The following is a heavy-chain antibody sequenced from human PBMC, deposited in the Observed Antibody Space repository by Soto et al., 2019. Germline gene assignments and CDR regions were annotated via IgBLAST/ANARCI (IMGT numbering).Heavy chain of an antibody. CDR1: GYSFTSYW. CDR2: IDPSDSYT. V-gene: IGHV5-10-1*01. Sequence: GESLKISCKGSGYSFTSYWISWVRQMPGKGLEWMGRIDPSDSYTNYSPSFQGHVTISADKSISTAYLQWSSLKASDTAMYYCATLAPMRQYYFGIDVWGQGTPVTVSS. CDR3: ATLAPMRQYYFGIDV. J-gene: IGHJ6*02.